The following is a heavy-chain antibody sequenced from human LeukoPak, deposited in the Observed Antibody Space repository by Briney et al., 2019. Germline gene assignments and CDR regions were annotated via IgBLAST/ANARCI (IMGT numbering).Heavy chain of an antibody. CDR1: GYAFSLYG. CDR2: INAGTGDG. CDR3: ARSGADWSCDN. J-gene: IGHJ4*02. V-gene: IGHV1-3*01. Sequence: GASVKVSCKASGYAFSLYGVQWMRQAPGQTLEWMGWINAGTGDGKYSQNFQGRLTMTSDTSATTLYMELDSLTFEDTAVYYCARSGADWSCDNWGQGTLVTVSS. D-gene: IGHD2-21*01.